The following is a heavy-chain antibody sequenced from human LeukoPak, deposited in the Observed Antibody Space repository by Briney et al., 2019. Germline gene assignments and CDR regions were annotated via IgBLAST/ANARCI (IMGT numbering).Heavy chain of an antibody. CDR2: ISRSGSTI. CDR1: GFTFSSYE. Sequence: GGSLRLSCAASGFTFSSYEMNWVRQAPGKGLEWVSYISRSGSTIYYADSVKGRFTISRDNAKNSLYLQMNSLRAEDMAVYYCARDSNKYCSSTSCYNWFDPWGQGTLVTVSS. J-gene: IGHJ5*02. CDR3: ARDSNKYCSSTSCYNWFDP. D-gene: IGHD2-2*01. V-gene: IGHV3-48*03.